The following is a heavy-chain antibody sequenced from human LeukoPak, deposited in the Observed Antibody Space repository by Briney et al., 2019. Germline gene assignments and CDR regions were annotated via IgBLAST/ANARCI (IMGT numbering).Heavy chain of an antibody. J-gene: IGHJ4*02. V-gene: IGHV3-23*01. CDR3: ATDGGPFDH. D-gene: IGHD3-3*01. Sequence: PGGSLRLSCAASGFTFSSYAMSWVRQAPGKGLERVSAISGSGGSTYYADSVKGRFTISRDNSKNTLYLQMNSLRVEDTAIYYCATDGGPFDHWGQGTLVTVSS. CDR2: ISGSGGST. CDR1: GFTFSSYA.